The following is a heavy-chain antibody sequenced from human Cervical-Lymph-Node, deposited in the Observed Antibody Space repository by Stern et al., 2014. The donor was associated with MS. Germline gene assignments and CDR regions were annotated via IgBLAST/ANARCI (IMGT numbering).Heavy chain of an antibody. CDR2: IYPGDSDT. Sequence: EVQLVQSGAEVKKPGESLKISCKISGYSFTDYWIGWVRQTPGKGLEWMGIIYPGDSDTTYSPTFQGQVTISADKSVNTAYLQWSSLKASDSATYYCARHVRYRGFWGTRHEGGVIDFWGQGTLVTVSP. V-gene: IGHV5-51*01. CDR1: GYSFTDYW. D-gene: IGHD3-16*01. CDR3: ARHVRYRGFWGTRHEGGVIDF. J-gene: IGHJ4*02.